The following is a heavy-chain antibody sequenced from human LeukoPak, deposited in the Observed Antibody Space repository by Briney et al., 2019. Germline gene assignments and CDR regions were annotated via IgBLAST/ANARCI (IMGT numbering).Heavy chain of an antibody. J-gene: IGHJ4*02. D-gene: IGHD2-15*01. CDR1: GGSISSGGYS. Sequence: SETLSLTCAVSGGSISSGGYSWSWIRQPPGKGLEWIGYTYHSGSTYYNPSLKSRVTISVDRSKNQFSLKLSSVTAADTAVYYCAREVAATRSLDYWGQGTLVTVSS. CDR3: AREVAATRSLDY. CDR2: TYHSGST. V-gene: IGHV4-30-2*01.